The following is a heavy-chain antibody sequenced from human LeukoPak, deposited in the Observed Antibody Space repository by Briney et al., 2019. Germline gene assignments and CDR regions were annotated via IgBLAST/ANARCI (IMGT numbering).Heavy chain of an antibody. J-gene: IGHJ5*02. CDR2: ISWNSDTV. Sequence: GGSLRLSCAASGFTFSSYSMNWVRQAPGKGLEWVSSISWNSDTVGYADSVKGRFTISRDNAKNSLYLQMNSLRPEDMALYFCAKEYCSTTTCYTNSFDPWGQGTLVTVSS. D-gene: IGHD2-2*02. V-gene: IGHV3-9*03. CDR3: AKEYCSTTTCYTNSFDP. CDR1: GFTFSSYS.